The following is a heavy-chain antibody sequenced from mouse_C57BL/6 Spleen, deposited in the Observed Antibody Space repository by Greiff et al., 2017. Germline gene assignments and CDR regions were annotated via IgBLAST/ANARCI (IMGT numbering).Heavy chain of an antibody. Sequence: QVHVKQSGAELVRPGTSVKMSCKASGYTFTNYWIGWAKQRPGHGLEWIGDIYPGGGYTNYNEKFKGKATLTADKSSSTAYMQFSSLTSEDSAIYYCARGLKDYAMDYWGQGTSVTVSS. CDR1: GYTFTNYW. CDR2: IYPGGGYT. V-gene: IGHV1-63*01. CDR3: ARGLKDYAMDY. J-gene: IGHJ4*01.